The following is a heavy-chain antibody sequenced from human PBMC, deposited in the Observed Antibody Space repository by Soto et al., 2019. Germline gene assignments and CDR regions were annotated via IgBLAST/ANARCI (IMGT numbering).Heavy chain of an antibody. J-gene: IGHJ6*02. CDR1: GFTFSSYG. CDR2: ISGGGGST. V-gene: IGHV3-23*01. CDR3: AKDQVRMLTTVSLYYYYYGMDV. D-gene: IGHD4-4*01. Sequence: PGGSLRLSCAASGFTFSSYGMHWVRQAPGKGLEWVAAISGGGGSTYYADSVKGRFTISRDNSKNTLYLQMNSLRAEDTAVYYCAKDQVRMLTTVSLYYYYYGMDVWGQGTTVTVSS.